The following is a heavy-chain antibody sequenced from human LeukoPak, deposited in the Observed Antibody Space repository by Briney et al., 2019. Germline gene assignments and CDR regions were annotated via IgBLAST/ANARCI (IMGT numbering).Heavy chain of an antibody. Sequence: GSLRLSCAASGFTVSSSYMYWVRQAPGKGLEWIGEMYLSGTTHSNPSVKSRVTISIDKPKNQFFLNLSSVTAADTAVYYCAGLVGRYSSGLYYYYFDYWGQGTLVTVSS. D-gene: IGHD3-22*01. CDR3: AGLVGRYSSGLYYYYFDY. CDR2: MYLSGTT. V-gene: IGHV4-4*02. J-gene: IGHJ4*02. CDR1: GFTVSSSYM.